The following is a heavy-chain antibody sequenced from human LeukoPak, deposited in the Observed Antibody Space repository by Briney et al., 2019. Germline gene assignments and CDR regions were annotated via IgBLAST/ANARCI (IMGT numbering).Heavy chain of an antibody. CDR3: AGGGEVRRWFDP. J-gene: IGHJ5*02. V-gene: IGHV4-34*01. CDR2: INHSGST. Sequence: SETLSLTCAVYGGSFSGYYWSWIRQPPGKGLEWIGEINHSGSTNYNPSLKSRVTISVDTSKNQFSLKLSSVTAADTAVYHCAGGGEVRRWFDPWGQGTLVTVSS. D-gene: IGHD3-16*01. CDR1: GGSFSGYY.